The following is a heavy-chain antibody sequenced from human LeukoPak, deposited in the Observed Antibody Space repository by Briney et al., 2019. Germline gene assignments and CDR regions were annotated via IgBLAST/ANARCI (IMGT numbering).Heavy chain of an antibody. CDR2: ISAYNGNT. Sequence: ASVKVSCKASGYTFTSYGISWVRQAPGQGLEWMGWISAYNGNTNYAQKLQGRVTMTTDTSTSTAYMELRSLRSDDTAVYYCAREGFKFAAAGTIWFDPWGQGTLVTVSS. D-gene: IGHD6-13*01. J-gene: IGHJ5*02. CDR3: AREGFKFAAAGTIWFDP. CDR1: GYTFTSYG. V-gene: IGHV1-18*01.